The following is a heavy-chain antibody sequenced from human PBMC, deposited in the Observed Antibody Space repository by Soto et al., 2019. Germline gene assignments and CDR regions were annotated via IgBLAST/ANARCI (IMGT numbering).Heavy chain of an antibody. CDR2: IYYSGST. Sequence: SETLSLTCTVSGGSISSGDYYWSWIRQPPGKGLEWIGYIYYSGSTYYNPSLKSRVTISVDTSKNQFSLKLSSVTAADTAVYYCARGRNYGDFDYWGQGTLVTVSS. CDR3: ARGRNYGDFDY. D-gene: IGHD4-17*01. V-gene: IGHV4-30-4*01. J-gene: IGHJ4*02. CDR1: GGSISSGDYY.